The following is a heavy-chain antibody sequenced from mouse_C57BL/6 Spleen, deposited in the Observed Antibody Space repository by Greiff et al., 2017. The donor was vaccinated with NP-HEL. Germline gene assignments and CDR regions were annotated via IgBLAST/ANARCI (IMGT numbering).Heavy chain of an antibody. J-gene: IGHJ1*03. V-gene: IGHV1-69*01. CDR3: ARKRDDWYFDV. D-gene: IGHD3-3*01. CDR2: IDPSDSYT. Sequence: VQLQQSGAELVMPGASVKLSCKASGYTFTSYWMHWVKQRPGQGLEWIGEIDPSDSYTNYNQKFKGKSTLTVDKSSSTAYMQLSSLTSEDSAVYYCARKRDDWYFDVWGTGTTVTVSS. CDR1: GYTFTSYW.